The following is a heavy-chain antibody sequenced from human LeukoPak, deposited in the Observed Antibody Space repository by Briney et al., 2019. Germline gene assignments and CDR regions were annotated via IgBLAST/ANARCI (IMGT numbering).Heavy chain of an antibody. V-gene: IGHV3-7*01. CDR2: IKRDGSEK. D-gene: IGHD7-27*01. Sequence: GGSLRLSCAASGFTLSSYCMSWVRQAPGKGLEWVANIKRDGSEKYYVHSVKGRFTIPRDNAKNSLYLQMNSLRAEDTAVYYCARVLSLGIDVYYGMDVWGQGTTVTVSS. CDR3: ARVLSLGIDVYYGMDV. J-gene: IGHJ6*02. CDR1: GFTLSSYC.